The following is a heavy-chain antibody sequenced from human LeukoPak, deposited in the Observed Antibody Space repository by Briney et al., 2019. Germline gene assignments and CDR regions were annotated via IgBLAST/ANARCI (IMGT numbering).Heavy chain of an antibody. V-gene: IGHV3-21*01. J-gene: IGHJ3*02. CDR3: ARDSVGDAFDI. Sequence: GGSLRLSCAASGFTFSSYSMNWVRQAPGKGLEWVSSISSSSGYIYYADSVKGRFTISRDNAKNSLYLQMNSLRAEDTAVYYCARDSVGDAFDIWGQGTMVTVSS. CDR2: ISSSSGYI. D-gene: IGHD3-10*01. CDR1: GFTFSSYS.